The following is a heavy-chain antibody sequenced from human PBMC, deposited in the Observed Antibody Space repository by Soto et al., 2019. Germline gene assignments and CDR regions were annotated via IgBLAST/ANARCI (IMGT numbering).Heavy chain of an antibody. V-gene: IGHV4-59*08. CDR1: GGSISSYY. J-gene: IGHJ6*03. D-gene: IGHD2-2*01. CDR3: ARTNVGYCSSTSCREKYYYYYMDV. Sequence: PSETLSLTCTVSGGSISSYYWSWIRQPPGKGLEWIGYIYYSGSTNYNPSLKSRVTTSVDTSKNQFSLKLSSVTAADTAVYYCARTNVGYCSSTSCREKYYYYYMDVWGKGTTVTVSS. CDR2: IYYSGST.